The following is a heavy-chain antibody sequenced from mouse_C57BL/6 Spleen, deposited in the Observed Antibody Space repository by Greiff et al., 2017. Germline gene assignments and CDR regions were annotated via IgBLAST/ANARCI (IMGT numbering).Heavy chain of an antibody. V-gene: IGHV1-55*01. CDR1: GYTFTSYW. Sequence: QVQLQQPGAELVKPGASVKMSCKASGYTFTSYWITWVKQMPGQGLEWLGDIYPGSGRTNNNETFKSKATLTVYTSSSTAYMQLSSLTSEDSAVYYCAAYDYDVYAMDYWGQGASVTVSS. D-gene: IGHD2-4*01. J-gene: IGHJ4*01. CDR3: AAYDYDVYAMDY. CDR2: IYPGSGRT.